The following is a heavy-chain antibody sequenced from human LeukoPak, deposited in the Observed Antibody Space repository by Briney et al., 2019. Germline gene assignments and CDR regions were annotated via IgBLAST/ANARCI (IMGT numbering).Heavy chain of an antibody. CDR3: ARGGGLDV. CDR1: GFTFSSYW. D-gene: IGHD3-16*01. Sequence: PGVALRPSCAASGFTFSSYWMNWARQAPGKGLEWVASINHNGNVNYYVDSVKGRFTISRDNAKNSLYLQMSNLRAEDTAVYFCARGGGLDVWGQGATVTVSS. V-gene: IGHV3-7*03. J-gene: IGHJ6*02. CDR2: INHNGNVN.